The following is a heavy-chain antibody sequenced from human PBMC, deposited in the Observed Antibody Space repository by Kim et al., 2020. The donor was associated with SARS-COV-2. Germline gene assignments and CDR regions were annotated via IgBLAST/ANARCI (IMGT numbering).Heavy chain of an antibody. J-gene: IGHJ5*02. CDR2: INHSGST. Sequence: SETLSLTCAVYGGSFSGYYWSWIRQPPGKGLEWIGEINHSGSTNYNPSLKSRVTISVDTSKNQFSLKLSSVTAADTAVYYCARGTRRRYSSSWYPPPRVYNWFDPWGQGTLVTVSS. V-gene: IGHV4-34*01. CDR3: ARGTRRRYSSSWYPPPRVYNWFDP. D-gene: IGHD6-13*01. CDR1: GGSFSGYY.